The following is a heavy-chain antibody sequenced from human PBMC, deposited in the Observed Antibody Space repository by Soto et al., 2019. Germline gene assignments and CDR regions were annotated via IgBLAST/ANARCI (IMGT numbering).Heavy chain of an antibody. CDR2: INGGSDSI. CDR1: GFMFDSFA. CDR3: AKSGDSAGWGIDF. Sequence: GGSLRLSCVGSGFMFDSFAMNWVRQAPGKGLEWVAYINGGSDSIYYAESVKGRFTISRDNARNSLSLQMNSLSDEDTAVYYCAKSGDSAGWGIDFWGQGTLVTVSS. J-gene: IGHJ4*02. V-gene: IGHV3-48*02. D-gene: IGHD6-19*01.